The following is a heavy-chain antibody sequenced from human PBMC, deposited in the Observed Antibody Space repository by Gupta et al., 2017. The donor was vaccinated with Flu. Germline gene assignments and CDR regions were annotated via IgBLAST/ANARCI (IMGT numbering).Heavy chain of an antibody. Sequence: EVQLAESGGGLVQPGGSLRLSCAASGFTFSSYWMRWVRQPPGKGLVWVSSINSDGTSTSYADSVKDRFTISRDNAKNTLYLQMNSLRAEDTAVYYCATSRTFDYWGQGTLVTVSS. CDR3: ATSRTFDY. D-gene: IGHD1-7*01. J-gene: IGHJ4*02. CDR1: GFTFSSYW. CDR2: INSDGTST. V-gene: IGHV3-74*01.